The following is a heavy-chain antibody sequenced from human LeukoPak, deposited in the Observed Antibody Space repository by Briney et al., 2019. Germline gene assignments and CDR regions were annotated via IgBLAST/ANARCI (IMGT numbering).Heavy chain of an antibody. CDR2: IYSSGST. V-gene: IGHV4-39*07. Sequence: SETLSLTCTVSGGSISSSGYYWGWIRQPPGKGLEWIGSIYSSGSTYYNPSLKSRVAISVDTSKNQFSLRLSSVTAADTAVYYCARVDWGTSYYYDSSGFSWGQGTLVTVSS. D-gene: IGHD3-22*01. CDR3: ARVDWGTSYYYDSSGFS. J-gene: IGHJ5*02. CDR1: GGSISSSGYY.